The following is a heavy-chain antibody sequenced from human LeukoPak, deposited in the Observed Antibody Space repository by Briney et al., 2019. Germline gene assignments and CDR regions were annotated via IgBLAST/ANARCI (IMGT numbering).Heavy chain of an antibody. D-gene: IGHD6-19*01. Sequence: GGSLRLSCASSGFTFSDHYMDWVRQAPGKGLEWVGRARNKANSYTTEYAASVRGRFTISRDDSKNSLYLQMNSLRTEDTAVYYCAKDGRTVVAGTEVDYWGQGTLVAVSS. CDR2: ARNKANSYTT. J-gene: IGHJ4*02. V-gene: IGHV3-72*01. CDR3: AKDGRTVVAGTEVDY. CDR1: GFTFSDHY.